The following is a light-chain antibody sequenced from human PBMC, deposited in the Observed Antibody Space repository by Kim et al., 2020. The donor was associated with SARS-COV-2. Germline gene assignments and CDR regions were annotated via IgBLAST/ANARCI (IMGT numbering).Light chain of an antibody. J-gene: IGLJ2*01. Sequence: ELTQPPSASGTPGQRVTISCSGSSSNIGSNTVNWYQQLPGTAPKLLIYSNNQRPSGVPDRFSGSKSGTSASLAISGLQSEDEADYYCAAWDDSLNGHVLFGGGTQLTVL. V-gene: IGLV1-44*01. CDR2: SNN. CDR3: AAWDDSLNGHVL. CDR1: SSNIGSNT.